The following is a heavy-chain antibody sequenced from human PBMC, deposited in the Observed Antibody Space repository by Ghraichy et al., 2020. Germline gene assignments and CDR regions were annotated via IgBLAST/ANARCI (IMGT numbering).Heavy chain of an antibody. CDR2: VSHDATNE. Sequence: GGSLRLSCAASGFTFSEYAMHWVRQAPGKGLEWVALVSHDATNEHYTDSVKGRFTISRDNFKRTLSLHMDSLRHEDGAVYYCVRDLPGVLDSTPPFDLWGQGTRVTVSS. CDR1: GFTFSEYA. J-gene: IGHJ3*01. D-gene: IGHD2/OR15-2a*01. V-gene: IGHV3-30-3*01. CDR3: VRDLPGVLDSTPPFDL.